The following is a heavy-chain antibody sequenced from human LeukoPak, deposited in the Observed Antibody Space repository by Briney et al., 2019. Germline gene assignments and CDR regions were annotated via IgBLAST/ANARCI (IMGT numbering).Heavy chain of an antibody. J-gene: IGHJ4*02. V-gene: IGHV3-74*01. D-gene: IGHD4-17*01. CDR3: ARDLGAMTTVTTDFDY. CDR1: GLSFSSYW. CDR2: INSDGSST. Sequence: GGSLRLSCAASGLSFSSYWMHWVRQAPGKGLVWVSRINSDGSSTKYADSVKGRVTISRDNAKNTLYLQMNSLRAEDTAVYYCARDLGAMTTVTTDFDYWGQGTLVTVSS.